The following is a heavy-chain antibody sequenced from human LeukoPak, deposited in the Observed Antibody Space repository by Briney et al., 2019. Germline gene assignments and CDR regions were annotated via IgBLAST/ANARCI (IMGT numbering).Heavy chain of an antibody. CDR3: ARGPVAGDVSFDY. CDR2: INPNSGGT. CDR1: GYTFTGYY. J-gene: IGHJ4*02. V-gene: IGHV1-2*02. Sequence: GASVKVSCKASGYTFTGYYMHWVRQAPGQGLEWMGWINPNSGGTNYAQNFQGRVTMTRDTSITTAYMELSRLRSDDTAMYYCARGPVAGDVSFDYWDQGTLVTVSS. D-gene: IGHD6-19*01.